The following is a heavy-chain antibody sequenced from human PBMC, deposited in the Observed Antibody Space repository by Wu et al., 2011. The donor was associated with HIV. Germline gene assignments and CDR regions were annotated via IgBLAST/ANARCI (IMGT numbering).Heavy chain of an antibody. J-gene: IGHJ4*02. D-gene: IGHD2-2*01. CDR3: ARLDATRGGFDF. Sequence: VQLVQSGAEVKKPGESLKISCKSSGYSFTTYWIGWVRQMPGKGLECMGLIYPGDSDTRYSPSFQGQGTISADKSISTAYLQWSSLQASDTAMYYCARLDATRGGFDFWGRGNPGHRLL. CDR1: GYSFTTYW. V-gene: IGHV5-51*01. CDR2: IYPGDSDT.